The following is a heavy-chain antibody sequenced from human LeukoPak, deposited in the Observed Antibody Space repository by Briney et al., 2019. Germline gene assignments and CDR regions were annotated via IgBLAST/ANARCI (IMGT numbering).Heavy chain of an antibody. J-gene: IGHJ4*02. CDR3: ARGTRDGYNPVADY. Sequence: SETLSLTCTVSGGSISSYYWSWIRQPPGKGLEWIGYIYYSGSTNYNPSLKSRVTISVDTSKNQFSLKLSSVTAADTAVYYCARGTRDGYNPVADYWGQGTLVTVSS. CDR1: GGSISSYY. V-gene: IGHV4-59*01. CDR2: IYYSGST. D-gene: IGHD5-24*01.